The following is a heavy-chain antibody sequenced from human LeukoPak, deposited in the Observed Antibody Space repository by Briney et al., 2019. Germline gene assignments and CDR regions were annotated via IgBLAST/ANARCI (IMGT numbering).Heavy chain of an antibody. CDR3: ARGITPYDFWSGYYGLNWFDP. Sequence: SETLSLTCTVSGGSISSYYWSWIRQPPGKGLEWIGYIYYSGSTNYNPSLKSRVTISVDTSKNQFSLKLSSVTAADTAVYYCARGITPYDFWSGYYGLNWFDPWGQGTLVTVSS. V-gene: IGHV4-59*01. D-gene: IGHD3-3*01. J-gene: IGHJ5*02. CDR2: IYYSGST. CDR1: GGSISSYY.